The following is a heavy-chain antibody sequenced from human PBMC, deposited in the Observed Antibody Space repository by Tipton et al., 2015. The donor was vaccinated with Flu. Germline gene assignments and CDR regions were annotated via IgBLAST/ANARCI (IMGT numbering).Heavy chain of an antibody. CDR1: GDSITSYY. CDR2: IHNNGGT. D-gene: IGHD2-2*01. Sequence: TLSLTCTVSGDSITSYYWSWVRQPPGKGLEWIGYIHNNGGTNYNTKYNPSLKSRVSISVDTSKNQFSLKLSSVAAADTAVYYCARADAATAMQYYFDYWGQGTLVTVPS. CDR3: ARADAATAMQYYFDY. V-gene: IGHV4-59*01. J-gene: IGHJ4*02.